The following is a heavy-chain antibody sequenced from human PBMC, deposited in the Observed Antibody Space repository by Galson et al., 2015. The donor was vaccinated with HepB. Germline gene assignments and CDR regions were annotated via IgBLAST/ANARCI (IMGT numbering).Heavy chain of an antibody. Sequence: SLRLSCAASGFTFSSYGMNWVRQAPGKGLAWVTLIWYDGTNKYYADSVKGRFTISRDNSKNTLYLQMNSLRVEDTALYYCARSDSSGGGALDVWGQGTLVTVSS. V-gene: IGHV3-33*01. CDR3: ARSDSSGGGALDV. J-gene: IGHJ3*01. D-gene: IGHD6-19*01. CDR2: IWYDGTNK. CDR1: GFTFSSYG.